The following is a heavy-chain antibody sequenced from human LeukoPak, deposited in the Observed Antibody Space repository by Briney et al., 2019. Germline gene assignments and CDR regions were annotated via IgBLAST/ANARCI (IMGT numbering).Heavy chain of an antibody. CDR2: IRYDGSNK. CDR1: GFTFSSYG. CDR3: ANIRDDYSNYPPLAFDY. D-gene: IGHD4-11*01. V-gene: IGHV3-30*02. J-gene: IGHJ4*02. Sequence: GGSLRLSCAASGFTFSSYGMHWVRQAPGKGLEWVAFIRYDGSNKYYADSVKGRFTISRDNSKNTLYLQMNSLRAEDTAVYYCANIRDDYSNYPPLAFDYWGQGTLVTVSS.